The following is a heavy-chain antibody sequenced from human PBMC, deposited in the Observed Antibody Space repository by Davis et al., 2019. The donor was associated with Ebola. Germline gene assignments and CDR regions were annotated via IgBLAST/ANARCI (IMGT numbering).Heavy chain of an antibody. CDR2: ITNTGST. D-gene: IGHD3-3*01. V-gene: IGHV4-39*02. Sequence: SETLSLSCTVSGGSISSTTHFWGWIRQPPGKGLEWIGGITNTGSTYYNPSLESRVTISVDTSKNQFSLKLTSVTAADTAVYYCAREVGVVVRFDPWGQGTLVTVSS. CDR3: AREVGVVVRFDP. CDR1: GGSISSTTHF. J-gene: IGHJ5*02.